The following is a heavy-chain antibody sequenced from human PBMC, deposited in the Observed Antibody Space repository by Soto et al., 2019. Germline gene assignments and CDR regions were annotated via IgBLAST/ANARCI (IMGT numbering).Heavy chain of an antibody. Sequence: GGSLRLSCAALGFIFSSEWMDWVRQAPGKGLVWVSRINTDGSDTRHADSVKGRFTISRDNAKNTVYLQMNSLRAEDTGVYYCVRDRPGSQEYFDYWGQGNMVTV. CDR3: VRDRPGSQEYFDY. J-gene: IGHJ4*02. V-gene: IGHV3-74*01. CDR1: GFIFSSEW. D-gene: IGHD3-10*01. CDR2: INTDGSDT.